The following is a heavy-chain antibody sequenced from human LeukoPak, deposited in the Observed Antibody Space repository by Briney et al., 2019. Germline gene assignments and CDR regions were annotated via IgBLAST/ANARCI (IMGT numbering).Heavy chain of an antibody. CDR2: IKHDGSEQ. V-gene: IGHV3-7*01. CDR1: GFSFSNYW. Sequence: HPGGSLRLSCAASGFSFSNYWMSWVRQAPGKGLAWVANIKHDGSEQYYVDSVKGRFTTSRDNAKNSLYLQMSSLRAEDTAAYYCAGSRTAATDTLCPWGQGTLVTVSS. CDR3: AGSRTAATDTLCP. D-gene: IGHD6-25*01. J-gene: IGHJ5*02.